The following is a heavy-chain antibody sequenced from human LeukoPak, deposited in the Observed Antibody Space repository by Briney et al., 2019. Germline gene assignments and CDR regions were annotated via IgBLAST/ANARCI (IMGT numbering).Heavy chain of an antibody. CDR2: ISSSSSYI. CDR3: ARDAILVGATRIDY. J-gene: IGHJ4*02. CDR1: GFTFSSYS. V-gene: IGHV3-21*01. D-gene: IGHD1-26*01. Sequence: GGSLRLSCAASGFTFSSYSMNWVRQAPGKGLEWVSSISSSSSYIYYADSVKGRFTTSRDNAKNSLYLQMNSLRAEDTAVYYCARDAILVGATRIDYWGQGTLVTVSS.